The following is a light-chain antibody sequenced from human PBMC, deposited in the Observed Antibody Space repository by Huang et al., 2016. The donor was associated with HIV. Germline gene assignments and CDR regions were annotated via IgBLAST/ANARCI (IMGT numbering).Light chain of an antibody. Sequence: EIVLTQSPGTLSLSPGERATLSCRASQSVSSDVDWYQQKPGQAPRLLIYGASTRATGIPDRFSGSGSGTDFTLTISRLEPEDFAVYYCQQSDTSPQTFGQGTKLEIK. CDR3: QQSDTSPQT. CDR2: GAS. V-gene: IGKV3-20*01. J-gene: IGKJ2*01. CDR1: QSVSSD.